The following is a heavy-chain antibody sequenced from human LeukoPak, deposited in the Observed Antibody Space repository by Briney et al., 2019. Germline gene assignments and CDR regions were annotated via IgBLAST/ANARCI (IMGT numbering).Heavy chain of an antibody. V-gene: IGHV3-21*01. CDR2: ISSSSSFI. CDR1: GFTFSRYS. CDR3: ARVSRSGSWGFFDY. Sequence: PGGSLRLSCAASGFTFSRYSMNWVRQAPGKGLEWLSSISSSSSFIYYADSVRGRFTISRDNAKNSLYLQMNSLRAEDTAVYYCARVSRSGSWGFFDYWGQGTLVTVSS. J-gene: IGHJ4*02. D-gene: IGHD3-16*01.